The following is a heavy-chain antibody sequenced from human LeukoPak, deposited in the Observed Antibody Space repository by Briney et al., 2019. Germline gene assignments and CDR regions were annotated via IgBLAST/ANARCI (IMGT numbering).Heavy chain of an antibody. CDR1: GFTFSSYE. CDR2: ISSSGSTI. D-gene: IGHD3-22*01. Sequence: QPGGSLRLSCAASGFTFSSYEMNWVRQAPGKGLEWVSYISSSGSTIYYADSVKGRFTISRDNAKNSLYLQMNSLRAEDTAVYYCATRPPSYYYDSSGYRWGQGTLVTVSS. V-gene: IGHV3-48*03. J-gene: IGHJ4*02. CDR3: ATRPPSYYYDSSGYR.